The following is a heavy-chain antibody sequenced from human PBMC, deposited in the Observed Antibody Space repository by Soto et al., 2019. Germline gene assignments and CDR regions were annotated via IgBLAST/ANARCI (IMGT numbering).Heavy chain of an antibody. CDR3: ARGVYDYWSGYYAGSGLDV. CDR2: IYYSGNT. Sequence: SETLSLTCTVSGDSMSPFYWSWIRQSPGKGLEWIGYIYYSGNTNYNPSLKSRVAISVDTSKNQFSLKLSSVTAADTAVYYCARGVYDYWSGYYAGSGLDVWGQGTTVTVSS. D-gene: IGHD3-3*01. CDR1: GDSMSPFY. J-gene: IGHJ6*02. V-gene: IGHV4-59*13.